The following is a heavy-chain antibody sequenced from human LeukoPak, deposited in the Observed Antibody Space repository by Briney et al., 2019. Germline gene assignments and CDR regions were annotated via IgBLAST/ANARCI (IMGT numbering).Heavy chain of an antibody. D-gene: IGHD1-26*01. V-gene: IGHV3-73*01. CDR2: IDTRGKGSAT. J-gene: IGHJ4*02. Sequence: PGGSLTLPCEGSGFIFSECAIHWVRQASGKGLEWVVRIDTRGKGSATAYAASVRGRFTLSRDDSKSTAYLQMSSLKTEDTAAYFCTRDGGSWSHLDYWGQGVLVTVSS. CDR3: TRDGGSWSHLDY. CDR1: GFIFSECA.